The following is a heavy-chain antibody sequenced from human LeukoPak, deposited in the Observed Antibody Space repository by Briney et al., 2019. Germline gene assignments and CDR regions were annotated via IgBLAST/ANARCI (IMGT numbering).Heavy chain of an antibody. CDR2: ISGSGSDL. Sequence: GGSLRLSCVACGFTFGDYYMSWIRQAPGRGLEWVSDISGSGSDLYYADSVKGRFTISRDNAKNSLYLQMNSLRAEDTAVYYCARSVGYYYTMDVWGQGTTVTVSS. V-gene: IGHV3-11*01. CDR3: ARSVGYYYTMDV. J-gene: IGHJ6*02. CDR1: GFTFGDYY. D-gene: IGHD2-15*01.